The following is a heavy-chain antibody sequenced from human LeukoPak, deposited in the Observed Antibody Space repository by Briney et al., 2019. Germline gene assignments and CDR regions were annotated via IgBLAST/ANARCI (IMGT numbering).Heavy chain of an antibody. D-gene: IGHD3-22*01. J-gene: IGHJ4*02. CDR2: INPNSGGT. CDR3: ASYYDSSGYYPGY. V-gene: IGHV1-2*02. Sequence: ASVKVSCKASGYTFTGYYMHWVRQAPGQGLEWMGWINPNSGGTNYAQKFRGRVTMTRDTSISTAYMELSRLRSDDTAVYYCASYYDSSGYYPGYWGQGTLVTVSS. CDR1: GYTFTGYY.